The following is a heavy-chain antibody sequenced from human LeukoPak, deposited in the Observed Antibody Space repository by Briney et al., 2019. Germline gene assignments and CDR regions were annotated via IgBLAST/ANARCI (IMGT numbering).Heavy chain of an antibody. CDR1: GFTFKNCA. Sequence: GSLRLSCVASGFTFKNCAMSWVRQAPGKGLEWVSGINYSGGHKYYADSVKGRCTISRDSSKNTLSLQMNSLTTEDTAVYYCAKDDSMTLDHFDYWGQGARVTVSS. CDR3: AKDDSMTLDHFDY. J-gene: IGHJ4*02. CDR2: INYSGGHK. D-gene: IGHD4-11*01. V-gene: IGHV3-23*01.